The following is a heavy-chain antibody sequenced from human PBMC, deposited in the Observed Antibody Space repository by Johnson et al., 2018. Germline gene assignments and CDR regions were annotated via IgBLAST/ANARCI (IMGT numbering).Heavy chain of an antibody. D-gene: IGHD1-26*01. Sequence: VQLVETGGGLAQPGESLRLSCEASGFTFYSYAIAWVRQTQGKGLEWVSTIGRDSAYISYIESVKGRFTLSRDDAKHSVFLQMNGPSAEDTAVYYCAREWSAFDIWGQGTMVTVSS. J-gene: IGHJ3*02. CDR3: AREWSAFDI. V-gene: IGHV3-21*01. CDR2: IGRDSAYI. CDR1: GFTFYSYA.